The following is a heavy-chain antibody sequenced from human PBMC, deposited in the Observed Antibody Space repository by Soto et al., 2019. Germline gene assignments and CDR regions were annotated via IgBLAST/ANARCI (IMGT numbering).Heavy chain of an antibody. J-gene: IGHJ5*02. CDR1: GYTFTSYA. V-gene: IGHV1-3*01. Sequence: GASVKVSCKASGYTFTSYAMHWVRQAPGQRLEWMGWINAGNGNTKYSQKFQGRVTITRDTSASTAYMELSSLRSEDTAVYYCAGIIAAAGLETLVGLDPWGQGTLVTVSS. D-gene: IGHD6-13*01. CDR2: INAGNGNT. CDR3: AGIIAAAGLETLVGLDP.